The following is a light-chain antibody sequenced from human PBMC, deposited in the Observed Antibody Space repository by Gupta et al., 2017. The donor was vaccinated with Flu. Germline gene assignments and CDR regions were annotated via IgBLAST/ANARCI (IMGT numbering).Light chain of an antibody. V-gene: IGKV4-1*01. CDR2: WAS. CDR1: QNVVYISNSKTY. Sequence: DIVMTQSPDSMAVSLGERATMNCRSSQNVVYISNSKTYLAWYQQKPGQPPKLLISWASTRESGVPDRFSGNGSGTDFTLTISSLQAEDVAVYFCQQEYTTPWTFGRGTSVEVK. CDR3: QQEYTTPWT. J-gene: IGKJ1*01.